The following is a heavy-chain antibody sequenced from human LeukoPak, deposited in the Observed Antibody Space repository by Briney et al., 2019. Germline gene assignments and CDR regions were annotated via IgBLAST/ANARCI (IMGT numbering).Heavy chain of an antibody. J-gene: IGHJ1*01. CDR3: ARGRYCSSTSCYRTFANDLAIFQH. Sequence: SETLSLTCAVYGGSFSGYYWSWIRQPPGKGLEWIGEINHSGSTNYNPSLKSRVTISVDTSKNQFSLKLSSVTAADTAVYYCARGRYCSSTSCYRTFANDLAIFQHWGQGTLVTVSS. CDR2: INHSGST. D-gene: IGHD2-2*01. V-gene: IGHV4-34*01. CDR1: GGSFSGYY.